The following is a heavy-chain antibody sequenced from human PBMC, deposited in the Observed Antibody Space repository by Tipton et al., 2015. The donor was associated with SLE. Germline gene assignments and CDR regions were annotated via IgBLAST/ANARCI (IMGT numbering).Heavy chain of an antibody. CDR2: IGTDAYGATT. V-gene: IGHV3-49*04. CDR3: VGTTNWYDVYYDY. J-gene: IGHJ4*02. CDR1: GFTFGDFP. Sequence: RSLRLSCTTSGFTFGDFPMHWVRQAPGKGLEWVGFIGTDAYGATTQFAASVKGRFTISRDDSKSIAYLQMSSLKAEDTAVYYCVGTTNWYDVYYDYWGQGTLVIVSS. D-gene: IGHD1-1*01.